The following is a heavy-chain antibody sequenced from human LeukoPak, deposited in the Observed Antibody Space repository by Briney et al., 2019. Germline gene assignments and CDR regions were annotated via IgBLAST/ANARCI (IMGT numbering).Heavy chain of an antibody. J-gene: IGHJ4*02. V-gene: IGHV3-43*02. CDR1: GFTFDDSA. CDR3: AKDLSGWGVFDY. D-gene: IGHD6-19*01. Sequence: GGSLRPSCAASGFTFDDSAMHWVRQAPGKGLDWVSLISGDGGTTYYADSVKGRFTISRDNSKNSLYLQMNSLRIEDTALYYCAKDLSGWGVFDYWGQGTLVTVSS. CDR2: ISGDGGTT.